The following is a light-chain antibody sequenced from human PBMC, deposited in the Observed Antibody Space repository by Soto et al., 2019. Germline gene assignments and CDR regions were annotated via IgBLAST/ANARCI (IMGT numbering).Light chain of an antibody. V-gene: IGLV1-47*01. J-gene: IGLJ1*01. CDR1: SSNIGSNY. Sequence: QSALTQPPSASGTPGQRVTISCSGSSSNIGSNYVYWYQQLPGTAPKLLIYRNNQRPSGVPDRFSGSKSGTSASLAISGLRSEDEADYYCAAWDDSLSACYVFGTGTKLTVL. CDR2: RNN. CDR3: AAWDDSLSACYV.